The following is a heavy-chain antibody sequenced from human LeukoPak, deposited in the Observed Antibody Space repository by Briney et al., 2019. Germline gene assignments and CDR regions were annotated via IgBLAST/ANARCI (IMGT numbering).Heavy chain of an antibody. CDR2: INHSGST. CDR1: GGSFSGCY. D-gene: IGHD6-13*01. J-gene: IGHJ4*02. Sequence: SETLSLTCAVYGGSFSGCYWSWIRQPPGKGLEWIGEINHSGSTNYNPSLKSRVTISVDTSKNQFSLKLSSVTAADTAVYYCARAPGIAAPDYWGQGTLVTVSS. V-gene: IGHV4-34*01. CDR3: ARAPGIAAPDY.